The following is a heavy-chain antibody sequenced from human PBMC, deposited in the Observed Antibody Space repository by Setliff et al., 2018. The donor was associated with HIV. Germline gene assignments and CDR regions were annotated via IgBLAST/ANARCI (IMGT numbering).Heavy chain of an antibody. V-gene: IGHV4-59*08. J-gene: IGHJ4*02. CDR1: GDSININH. Sequence: SETLSLTCNVSGDSININHWTWIRQPPGKGLEWIGSFYNSGSTNYNPSLKSRVTLLLDMSKNQFSLKLSSVTAADTAVYYCARQAWHSGRNGYFVDYWGQGTLVTVSS. CDR3: ARQAWHSGRNGYFVDY. D-gene: IGHD2-15*01. CDR2: FYNSGST.